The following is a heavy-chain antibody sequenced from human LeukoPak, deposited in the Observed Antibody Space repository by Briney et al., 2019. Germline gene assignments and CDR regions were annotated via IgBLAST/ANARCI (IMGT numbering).Heavy chain of an antibody. CDR3: ARMTYSSSWYQLWFDP. J-gene: IGHJ5*02. V-gene: IGHV4-34*01. CDR2: INHSGST. Sequence: SETLSLTCAVYGGSFSGYYWSWIRQPPGKGLEWIGEINHSGSTNYNPSLKSRVTISVDTSKNQFSLKLSSVTAADTAVYYCARMTYSSSWYQLWFDPWGQGTLVTVSS. D-gene: IGHD6-13*01. CDR1: GGSFSGYY.